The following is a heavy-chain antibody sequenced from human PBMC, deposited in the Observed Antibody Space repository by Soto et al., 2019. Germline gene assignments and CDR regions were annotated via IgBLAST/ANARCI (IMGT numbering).Heavy chain of an antibody. V-gene: IGHV1-18*01. CDR3: ARDRSSSDY. J-gene: IGHJ4*02. D-gene: IGHD6-6*01. Sequence: QVQLVQSGAEVKKPGASVKVSCKASGYTFTTYGISWVRQAPGQGLEWMGWISAYNGNTDYAQKFQGRVTMTADTSTTTAYRELGSLRSDDTAVYYCARDRSSSDYWGQGTLVTVSS. CDR1: GYTFTTYG. CDR2: ISAYNGNT.